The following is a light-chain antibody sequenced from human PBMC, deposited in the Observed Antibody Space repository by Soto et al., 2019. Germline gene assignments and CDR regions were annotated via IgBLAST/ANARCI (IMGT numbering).Light chain of an antibody. J-gene: IGKJ5*01. CDR2: GAS. CDR1: QSVSNNY. V-gene: IGKV3-20*01. Sequence: DIVLTQSPGTLSLSPGERATLSCRASQSVSNNYLAWYQQNPGQAPRLLIYGASNRATGIPDRFSGSGSGTDFTLTITRLEPEDFAVFYCQQYGTSEIIFGQGTRLEI. CDR3: QQYGTSEII.